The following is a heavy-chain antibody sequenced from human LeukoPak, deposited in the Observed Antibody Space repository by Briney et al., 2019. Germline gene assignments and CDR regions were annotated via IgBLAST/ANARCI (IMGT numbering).Heavy chain of an antibody. Sequence: SETLSLTCTVSGGSISSSSYYWGWIRQPPGKGLEWIVSIYYSGSTYYNPSLKSRVTISVDTSKNQFSPKLSSVTAADTAVYYCARPMVPNYYYYGMDVWGQGTTVTVSS. V-gene: IGHV4-39*01. D-gene: IGHD3-10*01. J-gene: IGHJ6*02. CDR1: GGSISSSSYY. CDR3: ARPMVPNYYYYGMDV. CDR2: IYYSGST.